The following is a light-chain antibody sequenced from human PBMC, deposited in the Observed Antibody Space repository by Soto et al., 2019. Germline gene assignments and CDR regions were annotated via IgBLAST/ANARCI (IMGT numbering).Light chain of an antibody. CDR2: GVT. V-gene: IGLV2-14*01. Sequence: QSVLTQPASVSGSPGQSITISCTGSGSDIGAYNYVSWYQQHPGKAPKLLIHGVTRRPSGVSSRFSASKSAYTASLTISGLQAEDEATYSCSSFTTSYFYVFGPGTKVTVL. J-gene: IGLJ1*01. CDR3: SSFTTSYFYV. CDR1: GSDIGAYNY.